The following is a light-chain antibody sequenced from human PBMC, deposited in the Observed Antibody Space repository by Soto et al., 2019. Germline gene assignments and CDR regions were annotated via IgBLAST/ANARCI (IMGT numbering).Light chain of an antibody. Sequence: IQMTQSPSSLSASVGDRVTITCRASQSISSYLNWYQQKPGKAPKLLIYAASSLQSGVPSRFSGSGSGTDFTLTNSSLQPEDFATYYCQQSYSTPPVTFGPGTKVDIK. V-gene: IGKV1-39*01. J-gene: IGKJ3*01. CDR2: AAS. CDR1: QSISSY. CDR3: QQSYSTPPVT.